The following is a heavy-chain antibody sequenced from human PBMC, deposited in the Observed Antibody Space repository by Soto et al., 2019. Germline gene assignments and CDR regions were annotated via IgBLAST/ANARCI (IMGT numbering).Heavy chain of an antibody. Sequence: EVQLVESGGGLVQPGGSLRLSCAASEFTVSTNYMTWVRQAPGKGLEWVSVMFYGGSTYYAASVKGRFTISRDDSKNTLYLQMNSLRAEDTAVYYCAATGMALTLYYYYYGTDVWGQGTTVTVSS. CDR2: MFYGGST. V-gene: IGHV3-66*01. CDR1: EFTVSTNY. D-gene: IGHD7-27*01. J-gene: IGHJ6*02. CDR3: AATGMALTLYYYYYGTDV.